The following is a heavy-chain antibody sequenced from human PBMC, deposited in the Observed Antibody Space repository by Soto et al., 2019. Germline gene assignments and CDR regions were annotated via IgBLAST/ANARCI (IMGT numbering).Heavy chain of an antibody. D-gene: IGHD3-16*01. J-gene: IGHJ4*02. Sequence: GGSLRLSCAASGFTVSSNYMSWVRQAPGKGLEWVSVIYSGGSTYYADSVKGRFTISRDNSKNTLYLQMNSLRAEDTAVYYCARRLPPRGGAVDYWGQGTLVTVSS. CDR3: ARRLPPRGGAVDY. V-gene: IGHV3-66*04. CDR2: IYSGGST. CDR1: GFTVSSNY.